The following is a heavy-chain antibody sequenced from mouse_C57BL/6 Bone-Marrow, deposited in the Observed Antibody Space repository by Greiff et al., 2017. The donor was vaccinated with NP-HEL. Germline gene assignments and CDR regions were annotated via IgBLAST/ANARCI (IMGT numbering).Heavy chain of an antibody. V-gene: IGHV5-6*01. D-gene: IGHD1-1*01. CDR2: ISSGGSYT. CDR3: ARHGGYYGSSPWFAY. J-gene: IGHJ3*01. Sequence: EVKLVESGGDLVKPGGSLKLSCAASGFTFSSYGMSWVRQTPDKRLEWVATISSGGSYTYYPDSVTGRFTIYRDNAKDTLYLQMSSLKAEDTAMYYCARHGGYYGSSPWFAYWGQGTLVTVSA. CDR1: GFTFSSYG.